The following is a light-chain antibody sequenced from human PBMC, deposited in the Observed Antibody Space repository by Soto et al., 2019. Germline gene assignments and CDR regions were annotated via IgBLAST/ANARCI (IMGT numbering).Light chain of an antibody. J-gene: IGLJ7*01. V-gene: IGLV1-47*01. Sequence: QSVLTQPPSASGTPGQWVSISCSGSSSNIEPNFVYWYQQLPRAAPKLLLYRTDQRPSGVPDRFSGSKSGSSASLAISGLQSEDEADYFCATWDDTLSVVVFGGGTQLTVL. CDR1: SSNIEPNF. CDR3: ATWDDTLSVVV. CDR2: RTD.